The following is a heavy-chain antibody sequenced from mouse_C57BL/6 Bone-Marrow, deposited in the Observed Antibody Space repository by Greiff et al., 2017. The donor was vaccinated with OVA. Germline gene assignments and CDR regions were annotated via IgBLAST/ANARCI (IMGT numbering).Heavy chain of an antibody. D-gene: IGHD1-1*01. CDR2: IWSDGST. J-gene: IGHJ4*01. Sequence: VKLQESGPGLVAPSQSLSITCTVSGFSLTSYGVHWVRQPPGKGLEWLVVIWSDGSTTYNSALKSRLSISKDNSKSQVFLKMNSLQTDDTAMYYCARHLYGSSYGNYAMDYWGQGTSVTVSS. CDR3: ARHLYGSSYGNYAMDY. V-gene: IGHV2-6-1*01. CDR1: GFSLTSYG.